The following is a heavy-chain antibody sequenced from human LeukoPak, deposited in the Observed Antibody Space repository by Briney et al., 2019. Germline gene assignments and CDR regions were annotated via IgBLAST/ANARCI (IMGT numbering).Heavy chain of an antibody. V-gene: IGHV4-4*07. J-gene: IGHJ4*02. CDR3: ARVGRHGDPEIHFDY. CDR2: IYTSGST. CDR1: GGSISSYY. D-gene: IGHD4-17*01. Sequence: PSETLSLTCTVSGGSISSYYWSWLRQPAGKGLEWIGRIYTSGSTNYNPSLKSRVTMSVDTSKNQFSLKLSSVTAADTAVYYCARVGRHGDPEIHFDYWGQGTLVTVSS.